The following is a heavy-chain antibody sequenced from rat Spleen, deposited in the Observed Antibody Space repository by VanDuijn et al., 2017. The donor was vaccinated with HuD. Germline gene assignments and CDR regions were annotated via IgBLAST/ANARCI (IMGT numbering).Heavy chain of an antibody. CDR2: ISTSGVNT. J-gene: IGHJ2*01. V-gene: IGHV5-46*01. CDR3: AVSGYVAFDY. D-gene: IGHD4-3*01. CDR1: GFTFSSFP. Sequence: EVRLVESGGGLVQPGRSMKLSCAASGFTFSSFPMAWVRQAPTKGLEWVATISTSGVNTYYPDSVRGRFTISRDNAENTVYLQMNSLRSEDTATYYCAVSGYVAFDYWGQGVMVTVSS.